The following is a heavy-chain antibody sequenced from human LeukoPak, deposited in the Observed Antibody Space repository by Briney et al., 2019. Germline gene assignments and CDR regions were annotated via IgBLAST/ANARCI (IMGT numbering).Heavy chain of an antibody. J-gene: IGHJ5*02. CDR2: IYWDDDK. V-gene: IGHV2-5*08. CDR3: AHRPTGFGELLYGSWFDP. CDR1: GFSLSTSGMC. Sequence: SGPTLVNPTQTLTLTCTFSGFSLSTSGMCVSWIRQPPGKALEWLALIYWDDDKRYSPSLKSRLTITKDTSKNQVVLTMINMDPVDTATYYCAHRPTGFGELLYGSWFDPWGQGTLVTVSS. D-gene: IGHD3-10*01.